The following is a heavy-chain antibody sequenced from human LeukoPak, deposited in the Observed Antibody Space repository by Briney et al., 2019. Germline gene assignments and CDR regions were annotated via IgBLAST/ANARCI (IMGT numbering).Heavy chain of an antibody. Sequence: SQTVSLTCAISGDSVSSNSAAWHWLRQTPSRGLEWLGRTYYWSKWYNDYAVSVKSRITHNPDTSKNQFSLQLNSVTPEDTAVYYCARGYDSSGYYWGNYYYGMDVWGQGTTVTVSS. D-gene: IGHD3-22*01. CDR1: GDSVSSNSAA. J-gene: IGHJ6*02. CDR2: TYYWSKWYN. CDR3: ARGYDSSGYYWGNYYYGMDV. V-gene: IGHV6-1*01.